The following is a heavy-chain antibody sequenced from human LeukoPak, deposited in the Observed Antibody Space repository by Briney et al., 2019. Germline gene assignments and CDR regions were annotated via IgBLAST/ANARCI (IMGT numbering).Heavy chain of an antibody. CDR2: ISGSGGST. V-gene: IGHV3-23*01. CDR3: AKDRGMTVTGTFDS. CDR1: GFTFSTYA. Sequence: GGSLRLPCAASGFTFSTYAMSWVRQAPGKGLEWVSVISGSGGSTYYADSVKGRFTISRDNSRNTLSLQMNSLRAEDTAVYYCAKDRGMTVTGTFDSWGQGTLVTVSS. J-gene: IGHJ4*02. D-gene: IGHD6-19*01.